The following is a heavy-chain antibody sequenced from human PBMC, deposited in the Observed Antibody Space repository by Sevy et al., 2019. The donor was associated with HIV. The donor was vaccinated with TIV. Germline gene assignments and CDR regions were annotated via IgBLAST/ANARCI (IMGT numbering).Heavy chain of an antibody. D-gene: IGHD5-12*01. Sequence: GGSLRLSCAASGFTFDDYGMSWVRQAPGEGLKWVSGINWNGGSTGYADSVKGRFTISRDNAKNSLYLQMNSLRAEDTALYYCAREWWKASSGYELYYFDYWGQGTLVTVSS. V-gene: IGHV3-20*04. CDR1: GFTFDDYG. CDR2: INWNGGST. CDR3: AREWWKASSGYELYYFDY. J-gene: IGHJ4*02.